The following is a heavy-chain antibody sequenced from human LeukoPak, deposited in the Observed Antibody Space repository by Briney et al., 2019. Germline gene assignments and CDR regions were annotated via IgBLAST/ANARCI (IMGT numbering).Heavy chain of an antibody. J-gene: IGHJ4*02. CDR2: IYYSGST. CDR3: ARVGCSSTSCYRAFDY. V-gene: IGHV4-59*11. D-gene: IGHD2-2*01. CDR1: GGSISSHY. Sequence: SETLSLTCTVSGGSISSHYWSWIRQPPGKGLEWIGYIYYSGSTNYNPSLKSRVTISVDTSKNQFSLKLSSVTAADTAVYYCARVGCSSTSCYRAFDYWGQGTLVTLSS.